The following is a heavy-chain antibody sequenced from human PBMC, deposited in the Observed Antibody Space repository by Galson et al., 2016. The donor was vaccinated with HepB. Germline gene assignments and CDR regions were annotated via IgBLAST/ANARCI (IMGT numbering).Heavy chain of an antibody. J-gene: IGHJ3*02. Sequence: SLRLSCAASGFTVSSNYMSWVRQAPGKGLEWVSIIHSGGTTYYADSVKGRFTISKDNSKNTLYLQMNSLRAEDTAVYYCARGRTTSCNSAFDIWGQGTMVTVSS. V-gene: IGHV3-53*01. CDR3: ARGRTTSCNSAFDI. CDR2: IHSGGTT. D-gene: IGHD2-2*02. CDR1: GFTVSSNY.